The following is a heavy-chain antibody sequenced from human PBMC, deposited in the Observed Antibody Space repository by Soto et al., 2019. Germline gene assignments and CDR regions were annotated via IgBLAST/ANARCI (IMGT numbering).Heavy chain of an antibody. Sequence: GGSLRLSCAASGFTFSSYGMHWVRQAPGKGLEWVAVISYDGSNKYYADSVKGRFTISRDNSKNTLYLQMNSLRAEDTAVYYCATGPNDCSSTSCYRRGGYFDYWGQGTLVTVSS. CDR1: GFTFSSYG. CDR3: ATGPNDCSSTSCYRRGGYFDY. J-gene: IGHJ4*02. D-gene: IGHD2-2*01. CDR2: ISYDGSNK. V-gene: IGHV3-30*03.